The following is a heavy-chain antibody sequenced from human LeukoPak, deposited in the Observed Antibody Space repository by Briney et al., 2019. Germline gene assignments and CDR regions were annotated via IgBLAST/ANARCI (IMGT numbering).Heavy chain of an antibody. V-gene: IGHV3-23*01. J-gene: IGHJ4*02. CDR2: IDASGTNA. CDR3: AKSIMGTEGLLDY. CDR1: GFTFSNHA. Sequence: PGGSLRLSCAASGFTFSNHAMNWVRQAPGKGLEWVSSIDASGTNAYYADCVKGRSTISRDNSRNTLDLQVSSLRGEDTATYYCAKSIMGTEGLLDYWGQGTLVTVSS. D-gene: IGHD3-16*01.